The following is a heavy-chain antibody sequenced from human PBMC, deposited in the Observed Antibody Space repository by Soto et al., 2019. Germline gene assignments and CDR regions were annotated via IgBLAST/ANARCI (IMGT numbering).Heavy chain of an antibody. V-gene: IGHV3-33*01. Sequence: GGSLRLSCAASGFTFSSYGMHWVRQAPGKGLEWVAVIWYDGSNKYYADSVKGRFTISRDNSKNTLYLQMNSLRAEDTAVYYCARERVGSGFDYWGQGTLVTVSS. CDR3: ARERVGSGFDY. D-gene: IGHD6-19*01. CDR1: GFTFSSYG. J-gene: IGHJ4*02. CDR2: IWYDGSNK.